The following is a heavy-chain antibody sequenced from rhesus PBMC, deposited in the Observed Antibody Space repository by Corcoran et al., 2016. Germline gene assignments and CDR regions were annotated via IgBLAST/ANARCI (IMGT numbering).Heavy chain of an antibody. D-gene: IGHD4-29*01. J-gene: IGHJ4*01. CDR2: IYGSSTST. Sequence: QVQLQESGPGVVKPSETLSLTCAVSGGSISDSYRWSWIRQPPWKGLEWIGYIYGSSTSTNYNPSLKSRGTISKDTSKNQFSLKLSSVTAADTAVYYCARVYGSSYLGSFDYWGQGVLVTVSS. CDR3: ARVYGSSYLGSFDY. CDR1: GGSISDSYR. V-gene: IGHV4S10*01.